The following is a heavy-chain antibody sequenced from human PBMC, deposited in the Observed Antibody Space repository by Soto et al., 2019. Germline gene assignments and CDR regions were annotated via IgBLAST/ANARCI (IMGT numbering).Heavy chain of an antibody. V-gene: IGHV1-69*01. CDR1: GFTFSSYA. D-gene: IGHD2-2*02. J-gene: IGHJ3*02. CDR3: AHCSSTSCYNLIGAFDI. Sequence: VQLVESGGGLVKPGGSLRLSCAASGFTFSSYAISWVRQAPGQGLEWMGGIIPIFGTANYAQKFQGRVTITADESTSTAYMELSSLRSEDTAVYYCAHCSSTSCYNLIGAFDIWGQGTMVTVSS. CDR2: IIPIFGTA.